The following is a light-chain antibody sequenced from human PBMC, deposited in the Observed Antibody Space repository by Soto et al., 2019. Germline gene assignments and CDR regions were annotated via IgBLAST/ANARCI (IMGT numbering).Light chain of an antibody. CDR2: TTS. CDR3: QQSYSCPRT. Sequence: DIQMTQSPSSLSPSVGDRVTITCRSSPSISTYLNWYQQKPGKAPNLLIYTTSNLESGVPSRFSGSGSGTDFTLTINSLQPEDFATYFCQQSYSCPRTFGQGTKVEVK. J-gene: IGKJ1*01. CDR1: PSISTY. V-gene: IGKV1-39*01.